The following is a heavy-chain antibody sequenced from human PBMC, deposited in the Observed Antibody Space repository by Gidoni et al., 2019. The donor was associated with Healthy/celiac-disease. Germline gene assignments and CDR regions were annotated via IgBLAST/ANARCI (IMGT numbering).Heavy chain of an antibody. CDR3: ASYDYGDYGGYYFDY. Sequence: QVQLQEWGRGLVKSSGPLSLTRAVCGGSINCSNWWSWVLQPPGKGLEWIGEIYHSGSTNYNPSLKSRGTISVDKSKNQFSLKLSSVTAADTAVYYCASYDYGDYGGYYFDYWGQGTLVTVSS. J-gene: IGHJ4*02. D-gene: IGHD4-17*01. CDR2: IYHSGST. CDR1: GGSINCSNW. V-gene: IGHV4-4*02.